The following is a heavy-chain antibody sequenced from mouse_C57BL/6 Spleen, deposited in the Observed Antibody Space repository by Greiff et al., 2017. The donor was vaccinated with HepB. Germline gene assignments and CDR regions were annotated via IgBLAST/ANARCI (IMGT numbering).Heavy chain of an antibody. CDR3: ARGRDYGYFDY. J-gene: IGHJ2*01. CDR2: IHPNSGST. D-gene: IGHD2-4*01. Sequence: QVQLQQPGAELVKPGASVKLSCKASGYTFTSYWMHWVKQRPGQGLEWIGMIHPNSGSTNYNEKLKSKATLTVDKSSSTAYMQLSSLTSEDSAVYYCARGRDYGYFDYWGQGTTLTVSS. V-gene: IGHV1-64*01. CDR1: GYTFTSYW.